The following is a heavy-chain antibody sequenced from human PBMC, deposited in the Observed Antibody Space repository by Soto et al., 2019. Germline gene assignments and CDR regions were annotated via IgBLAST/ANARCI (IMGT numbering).Heavy chain of an antibody. CDR3: ARGRDSGYPDFDY. Sequence: PGGSLRLSCAASGFTFTNAWINWVRQATGKGLEWVSAIDTAGDTYYPGSVKGRFTISRENAKNSLYLQMNSLRAGDTAVYYCARGRDSGYPDFDYWGQGTLVTVSS. CDR2: IDTAGDT. D-gene: IGHD5-12*01. CDR1: GFTFTNAW. J-gene: IGHJ4*02. V-gene: IGHV3-13*01.